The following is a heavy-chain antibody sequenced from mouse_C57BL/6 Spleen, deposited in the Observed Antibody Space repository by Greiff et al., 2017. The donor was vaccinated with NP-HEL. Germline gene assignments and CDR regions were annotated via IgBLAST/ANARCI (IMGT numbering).Heavy chain of an antibody. V-gene: IGHV1-52*01. D-gene: IGHD1-1*01. CDR2: IDPSDSET. J-gene: IGHJ2*01. CDR1: GYTFTSYW. Sequence: QVQLKQPGAELVRPGSSVKLSCKASGYTFTSYWMHWVKQRPIQGLEWIGNIDPSDSETHYNQKFKDKATLTVDKSSSTAYMQLSSLTSEDSAVYYCAREYYYGSSYFDYWGQGTTLTVSS. CDR3: AREYYYGSSYFDY.